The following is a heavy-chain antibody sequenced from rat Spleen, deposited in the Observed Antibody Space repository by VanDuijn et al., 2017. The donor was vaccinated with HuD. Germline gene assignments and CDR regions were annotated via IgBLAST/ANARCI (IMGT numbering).Heavy chain of an antibody. D-gene: IGHD4-3*01. Sequence: LVQSGGGLVQPGRSLKLSCVASGFTFNNYWMTWIRQAPGKGLEWVASITNTGGSTYYPDSVKGRFTISRDNAKSTLYLQRNSLRSEDTATYYCTRDNSGYPHYFDYWGQGVMVTVSS. CDR2: ITNTGGST. J-gene: IGHJ2*01. CDR1: GFTFNNYW. V-gene: IGHV5-31*01. CDR3: TRDNSGYPHYFDY.